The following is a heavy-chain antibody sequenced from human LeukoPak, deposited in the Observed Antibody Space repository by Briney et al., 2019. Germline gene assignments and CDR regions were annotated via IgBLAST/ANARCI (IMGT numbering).Heavy chain of an antibody. D-gene: IGHD6-19*01. CDR1: GFTLSSYA. CDR3: ARDPRRSGWLDY. V-gene: IGHV3-30-3*01. Sequence: GGSLRLSCAASGFTLSSYAMHWVRQAPGKGLEWVAVISYDGSNKYYADSVKGRFTISRDNSKNTVFLQMNSLRSEDTAVYYRARDPRRSGWLDYWGQGTLVTVSS. CDR2: ISYDGSNK. J-gene: IGHJ4*02.